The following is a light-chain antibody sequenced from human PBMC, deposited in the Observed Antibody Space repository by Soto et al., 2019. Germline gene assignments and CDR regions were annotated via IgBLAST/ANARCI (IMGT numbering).Light chain of an antibody. Sequence: DIVLTQSPATLSLSPGERATLSCKSSQSVSSYLAWYQQKPGQAPRLLIYDASNRATGIPARFSGSGSGTDFTLTISRLEPDDFAVYYCQQYGSSPSITLGQGTRLEIK. J-gene: IGKJ5*01. V-gene: IGKV3-20*01. CDR3: QQYGSSPSIT. CDR2: DAS. CDR1: QSVSSY.